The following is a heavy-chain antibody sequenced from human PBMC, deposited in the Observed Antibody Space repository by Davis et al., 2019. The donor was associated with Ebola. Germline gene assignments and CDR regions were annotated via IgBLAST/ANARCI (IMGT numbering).Heavy chain of an antibody. CDR2: INPNSGGT. D-gene: IGHD6-13*01. V-gene: IGHV1-2*04. CDR1: GYTFTGYY. Sequence: ASVKVSCKASGYTFTGYYMHWVRQAPGQGLEWMGWINPNSGGTNYAQKFQGWVTMTRDTSISTAYMELSRLRSDDTAVYYCARTYGSSWYSGFDYWGQGTLVTVSS. CDR3: ARTYGSSWYSGFDY. J-gene: IGHJ4*02.